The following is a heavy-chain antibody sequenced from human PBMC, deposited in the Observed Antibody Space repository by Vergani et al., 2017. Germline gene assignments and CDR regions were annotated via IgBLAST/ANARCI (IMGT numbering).Heavy chain of an antibody. V-gene: IGHV1-24*01. D-gene: IGHD3-22*01. CDR1: GYTLTELS. CDR2: FDPEDGET. Sequence: QVELVQSGAEVKKPGASVKVSCKVSGYTLTELSMHWVRQAPGKGLEWMGGFDPEDGETIYAQKFQGRVTMTEDTSTDTTYMELSSLRSEDTAVYYCATGPYYDSSGSYLEMDYWGQGTLVTVSS. J-gene: IGHJ4*02. CDR3: ATGPYYDSSGSYLEMDY.